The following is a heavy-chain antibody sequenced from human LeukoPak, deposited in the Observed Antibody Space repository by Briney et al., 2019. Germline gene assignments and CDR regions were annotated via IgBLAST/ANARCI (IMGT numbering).Heavy chain of an antibody. CDR1: GFSFSSYA. D-gene: IGHD3-3*01. CDR3: AKIPHYDFWSGYYYYYYMDV. J-gene: IGHJ6*03. CDR2: ISGSGGTT. V-gene: IGHV3-23*01. Sequence: GGSLRLSCGASGFSFSSYAITWVRQAPGKGLEWVSGISGSGGTTSYADSAKGRFTISRDNSKSTLFLQMNSLRAEDTAVYYCAKIPHYDFWSGYYYYYYMDVWGKGTTVTVSS.